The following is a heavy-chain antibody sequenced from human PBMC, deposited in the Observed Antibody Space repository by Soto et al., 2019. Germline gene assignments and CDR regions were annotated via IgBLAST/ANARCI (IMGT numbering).Heavy chain of an antibody. CDR3: AGYMVATFSVFDY. CDR1: GGTFSSYA. D-gene: IGHD5-12*01. V-gene: IGHV1-69*13. Sequence: ASVKVSCKASGGTFSSYAISWVRQAPGQGLEWMGGIIPIFGTANYAQKFQGRVTITADESTSTAYMELSSLRSEDTAVYYCAGYMVATFSVFDYWGQGTLVTVSS. CDR2: IIPIFGTA. J-gene: IGHJ4*02.